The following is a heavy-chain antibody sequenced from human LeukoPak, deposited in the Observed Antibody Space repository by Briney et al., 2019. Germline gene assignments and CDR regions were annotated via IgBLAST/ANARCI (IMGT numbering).Heavy chain of an antibody. D-gene: IGHD3-22*01. Sequence: GGSLRLSCAASGFTFSSYSMNWVRQAPGKGLEWVSYISSSTIYYADSVKGRFTISRDNAKNSLYLQMNSLRDEDTAVYYCARVKSSHYYDSSGYYPDYWGQGTLVTVSS. CDR1: GFTFSSYS. J-gene: IGHJ4*02. V-gene: IGHV3-48*02. CDR2: ISSSTI. CDR3: ARVKSSHYYDSSGYYPDY.